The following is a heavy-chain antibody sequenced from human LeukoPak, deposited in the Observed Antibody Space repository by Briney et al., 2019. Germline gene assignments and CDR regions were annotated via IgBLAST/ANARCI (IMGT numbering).Heavy chain of an antibody. V-gene: IGHV1-2*02. J-gene: IGHJ4*02. Sequence: ASVKVSCKASGYTLTGYYMHWVRQAPGQGLEWMGWINPNSGGTNYAQKFQGRVTMTRDTSISTAYMGLSRLGSDDTAVYYCARDSSGYNDYWGQGTLVTVSS. CDR1: GYTLTGYY. D-gene: IGHD3-22*01. CDR3: ARDSSGYNDY. CDR2: INPNSGGT.